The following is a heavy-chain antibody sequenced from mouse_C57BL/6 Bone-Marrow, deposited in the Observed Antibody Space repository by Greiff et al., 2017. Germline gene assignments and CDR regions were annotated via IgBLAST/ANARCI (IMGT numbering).Heavy chain of an antibody. D-gene: IGHD2-1*01. J-gene: IGHJ4*01. Sequence: VQLQQSGAELVRPGTSVKMSCKASGYTFTNYWIGWAKQRPGHGLEWIGDIYPGGGYTNYNEKFKGKATLTADKSSSTAYMQFSSLTSEDSAIYYCAWRGYCNLYDDAMDYWGQGTSVTVSS. CDR3: AWRGYCNLYDDAMDY. CDR2: IYPGGGYT. V-gene: IGHV1-63*01. CDR1: GYTFTNYW.